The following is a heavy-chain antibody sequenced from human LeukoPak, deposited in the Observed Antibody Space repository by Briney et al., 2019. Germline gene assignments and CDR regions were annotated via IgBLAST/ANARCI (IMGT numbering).Heavy chain of an antibody. D-gene: IGHD3-3*01. V-gene: IGHV3-30*18. J-gene: IGHJ6*02. CDR1: AFTFNTYA. Sequence: GGSLRLSCTVSAFTFNTYAMSWVRQAPGKGLEWVAVISYDGSNKYYADSVKGRFTISRDNSKNTLYLQMNSLRAEDTAVYYCAKEGKDYDFWSGYLIHYYYYGMDVWGQGTTVTVSS. CDR3: AKEGKDYDFWSGYLIHYYYYGMDV. CDR2: ISYDGSNK.